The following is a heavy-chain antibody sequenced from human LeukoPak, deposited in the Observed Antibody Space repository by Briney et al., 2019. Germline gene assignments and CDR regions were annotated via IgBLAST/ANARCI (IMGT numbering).Heavy chain of an antibody. V-gene: IGHV3-30*18. J-gene: IGHJ6*02. CDR3: AKSRVGANGYYYYGMDV. CDR2: TSYDGSNK. Sequence: GGSLRLSCAATGFTFSSFSMHWVRQAPGKGLEWVAVTSYDGSNKYYADSVKGRFTISRDNSKNTLYLQMNSLRTEDTAVYYCAKSRVGANGYYYYGMDVWGQGTTVTVSS. CDR1: GFTFSSFS. D-gene: IGHD1-26*01.